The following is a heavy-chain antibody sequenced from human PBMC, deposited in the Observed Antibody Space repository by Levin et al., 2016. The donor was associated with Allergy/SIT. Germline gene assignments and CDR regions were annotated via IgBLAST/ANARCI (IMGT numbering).Heavy chain of an antibody. J-gene: IGHJ4*02. CDR3: AKCRISGGSCSPAGFEC. D-gene: IGHD2-15*01. CDR1: GFTFNSYA. CDR2: ISGGGGST. Sequence: GGSLRLSCEASGFTFNSYALTWVRQAPGKGLEWVSGISGGGGSTYYADSVKGRFTISRDNSKSTLYLQMNSLRAEDTAVYYCAKCRISGGSCSPAGFECWGQGTLVTVSS. V-gene: IGHV3-23*01.